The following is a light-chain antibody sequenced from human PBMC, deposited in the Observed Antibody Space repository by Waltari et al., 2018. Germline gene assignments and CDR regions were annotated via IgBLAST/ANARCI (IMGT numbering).Light chain of an antibody. J-gene: IGLJ3*02. V-gene: IGLV7-46*01. CDR3: FLSYNGPWV. Sequence: QAVVTQEPSLTVSPGGTVTLTYAHRTDPVTISQHPYWLQQKPGTAPRTLIFDTSHKHSWAPARFSGSLLGGKAALNLSGAQPEDEAEYYCFLSYNGPWVFGGGTKLTVL. CDR1: TDPVTISQH. CDR2: DTS.